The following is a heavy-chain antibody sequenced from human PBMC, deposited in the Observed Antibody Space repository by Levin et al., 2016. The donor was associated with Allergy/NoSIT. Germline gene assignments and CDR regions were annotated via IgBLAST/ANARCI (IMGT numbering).Heavy chain of an antibody. Sequence: IRQPPGKGLEWVSVIYSGGSTYYADSVKGRFTISRDNSKNTLYLQMNSLRAEDTAVYYCAYGLDYWGQGTLVTVSS. J-gene: IGHJ4*02. D-gene: IGHD3-10*01. CDR3: AYGLDY. CDR2: IYSGGST. V-gene: IGHV3-66*01.